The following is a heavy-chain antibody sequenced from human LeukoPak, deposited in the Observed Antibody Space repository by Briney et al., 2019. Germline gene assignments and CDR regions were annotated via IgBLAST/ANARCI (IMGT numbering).Heavy chain of an antibody. V-gene: IGHV3-11*04. D-gene: IGHD3-3*01. CDR2: ISSSYSSI. CDR1: GFSFSDYY. CDR3: ARDEGFLEWVTYFEY. J-gene: IGHJ4*02. Sequence: KAGGSLRLSCAASGFSFSDYYMSWIRQAPGKGLEWVSYISSSYSSIYYADSVKGRFTISRDNAKNSMYLQMNSLRAEDTAVYYCARDEGFLEWVTYFEYWGQGTLVTVSS.